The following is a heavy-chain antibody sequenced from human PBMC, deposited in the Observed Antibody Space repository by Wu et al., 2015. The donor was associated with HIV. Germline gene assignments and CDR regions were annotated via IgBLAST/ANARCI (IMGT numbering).Heavy chain of an antibody. V-gene: IGHV4-34*01. J-gene: IGHJ4*02. CDR3: ARRRGDIRIQLWENYFDY. CDR1: GGSLSGYY. D-gene: IGHD5-18*01. Sequence: QVQLQQWGAGLLKPSETLSLTCAVYGGSLSGYYWSWIRQPPGKGLEWIGEINHSGSTNYNPSLKSRVTISVDTSKNQFSLNLSSVTAADTAVYYCARRRGDIRIQLWENYFDYWGQGTLVTVSS. CDR2: INHSGST.